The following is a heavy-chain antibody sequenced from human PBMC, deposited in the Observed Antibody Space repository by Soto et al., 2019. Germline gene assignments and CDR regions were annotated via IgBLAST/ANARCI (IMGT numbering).Heavy chain of an antibody. CDR3: AKDVWGEYYDILPGPNWIDP. D-gene: IGHD3-9*01. CDR2: ISGSGGST. CDR1: GFTFSSYA. Sequence: GGSLRLSCAASGFTFSSYAMSWVRQAPGKGLEWVSAISGSGGSTYYADSVKGRFTISRDNSKNTLYLQMNSLRAEDTAVYYCAKDVWGEYYDILPGPNWIDPRGQGTLVTVSS. V-gene: IGHV3-23*01. J-gene: IGHJ5*02.